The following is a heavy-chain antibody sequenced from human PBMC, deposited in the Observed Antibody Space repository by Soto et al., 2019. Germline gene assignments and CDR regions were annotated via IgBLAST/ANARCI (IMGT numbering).Heavy chain of an antibody. CDR3: AREGGDGWALGSFDI. D-gene: IGHD6-19*01. V-gene: IGHV4-59*01. CDR1: GGSISSYY. CDR2: IYYSGST. Sequence: SETLSLTCNVSGGSISSYYWSWIRQPPGKGLEWIGYIYYSGSTDYNPSLKSRVTISVDTSKNQFSLELSSVSAADTAVYYCAREGGDGWALGSFDIWGQGTMVTVSS. J-gene: IGHJ3*02.